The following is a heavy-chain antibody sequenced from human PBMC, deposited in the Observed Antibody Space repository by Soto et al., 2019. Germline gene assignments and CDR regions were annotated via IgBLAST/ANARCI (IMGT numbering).Heavy chain of an antibody. CDR3: ANADLVPAAPGASLFDY. Sequence: QVQLVESGGGVVQPGRSLRLSCAASGFTFSSYGMHWVRQAPGKGLEWVAVISYDGSNKYYADSVKGRFTISRDNSKNTLYLQMNSLRAEDTAVYYCANADLVPAAPGASLFDYWGQGTLVTVSS. J-gene: IGHJ4*02. D-gene: IGHD2-2*01. V-gene: IGHV3-30*18. CDR2: ISYDGSNK. CDR1: GFTFSSYG.